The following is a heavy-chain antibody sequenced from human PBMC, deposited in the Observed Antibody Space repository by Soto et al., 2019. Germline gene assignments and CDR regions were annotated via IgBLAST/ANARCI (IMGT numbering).Heavy chain of an antibody. D-gene: IGHD2-15*01. CDR2: IIPIFGTA. Sequence: QVQLVQTGAEVKKPGSSVKVSCKASGGTFSSYPISWVRQAPGQGLEWMGGIIPIFGTANYAQKFQGRVTITADDSTSTAYMELSSLSSEDTAVYYCAFLGTGVVLLTWGQGTLVTVSS. CDR1: GGTFSSYP. V-gene: IGHV1-69*01. CDR3: AFLGTGVVLLT. J-gene: IGHJ5*02.